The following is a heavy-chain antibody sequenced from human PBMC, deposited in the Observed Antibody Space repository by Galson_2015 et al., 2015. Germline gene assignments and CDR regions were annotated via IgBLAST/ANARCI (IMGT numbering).Heavy chain of an antibody. Sequence: PALVRPTPTLTLPCTFSGFSLGTSGMCVSWIRQPPGKALEWLALIDWDDDKYYSTSLKTRLTISKDTSKNQVVLTMTNMDPVDTATYYCARTPRTSSRYYGSGSYYYYGMDVWGQGTTVTVSS. CDR3: ARTPRTSSRYYGSGSYYYYGMDV. D-gene: IGHD3-10*01. CDR1: GFSLGTSGMC. CDR2: IDWDDDK. V-gene: IGHV2-70*01. J-gene: IGHJ6*02.